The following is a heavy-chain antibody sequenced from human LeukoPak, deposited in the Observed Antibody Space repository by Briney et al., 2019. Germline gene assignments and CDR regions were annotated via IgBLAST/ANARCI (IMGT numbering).Heavy chain of an antibody. V-gene: IGHV1-2*02. D-gene: IGHD3-22*01. J-gene: IGHJ4*02. CDR1: GYIFTDYY. Sequence: ASVKVSCKASGYIFTDYYMHWVRQAPGQRLEWMGWIKANSGGTKYAQKFQGRVTMTRDTPISTAYMELSRLRSDDTAVYYCARDPDDSSDSHFDYWGQGTLVTVSS. CDR2: IKANSGGT. CDR3: ARDPDDSSDSHFDY.